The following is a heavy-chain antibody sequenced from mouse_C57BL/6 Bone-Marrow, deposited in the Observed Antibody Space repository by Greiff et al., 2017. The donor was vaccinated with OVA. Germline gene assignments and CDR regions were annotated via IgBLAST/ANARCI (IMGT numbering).Heavy chain of an antibody. CDR1: GFSLTSYG. V-gene: IGHV2-4*01. D-gene: IGHD1-1*01. CDR3: AKTGFITTVVATLDWYFDV. J-gene: IGHJ1*03. CDR2: IWSGGST. Sequence: QVQLKESGPGLVQPSQSLSITCTVSGFSLTSYGVHWVRQPPGKGLEWLGVIWSGGSTDYNAAFISRLSLSKDNSKSQVFFKMNSLQADDTAIYYCAKTGFITTVVATLDWYFDVWGTGTTVTVSS.